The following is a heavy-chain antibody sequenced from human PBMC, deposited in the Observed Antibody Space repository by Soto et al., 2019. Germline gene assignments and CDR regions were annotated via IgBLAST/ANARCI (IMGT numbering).Heavy chain of an antibody. D-gene: IGHD3-22*01. Sequence: EVQLVESGGGLVQPGRSLRLSCAASGFMFDDHTMHWVRQAPGKGLEWVSGINWNSGAINYADSVQGRFTISRDNARDYLYLQMYSLRPDDTALYYCSKDSMIQGAYQYYYMDVWGKGTMVTVSS. CDR2: INWNSGAI. V-gene: IGHV3-9*01. J-gene: IGHJ6*03. CDR3: SKDSMIQGAYQYYYMDV. CDR1: GFMFDDHT.